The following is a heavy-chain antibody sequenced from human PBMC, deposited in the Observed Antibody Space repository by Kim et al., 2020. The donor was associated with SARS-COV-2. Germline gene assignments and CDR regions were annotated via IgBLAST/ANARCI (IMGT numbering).Heavy chain of an antibody. CDR2: INPSGAFT. CDR1: GFTFTNYF. V-gene: IGHV1-46*01. J-gene: IGHJ4*02. Sequence: ASVKGSCKASGFTFTNYFMHWVRQAPGQGLEWMGTINPSGAFTLFTQKYQGRVIITKDTSTSTVYMEVSSLRSEDTAVYFCAREAALIAAPQKNFDYWGQGTLVTVSS. CDR3: AREAALIAAPQKNFDY. D-gene: IGHD6-25*01.